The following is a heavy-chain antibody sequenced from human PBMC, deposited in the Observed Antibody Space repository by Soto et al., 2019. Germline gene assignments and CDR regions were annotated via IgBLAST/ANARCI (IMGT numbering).Heavy chain of an antibody. D-gene: IGHD1-26*01. CDR2: VYHSGST. CDR1: GGSITSSNW. J-gene: IGHJ5*02. Sequence: QVQLQESGPGLVKPLGTLSLTCVVSGGSITSSNWWSWVRQPPGKGLEGIGRVYHSGSTNYNPSLKSRVTMSVDKSKSQFSLNVRSLTAADTAVYYCARETGSGSYRWFDVWGQGTLATVSS. CDR3: ARETGSGSYRWFDV. V-gene: IGHV4-4*02.